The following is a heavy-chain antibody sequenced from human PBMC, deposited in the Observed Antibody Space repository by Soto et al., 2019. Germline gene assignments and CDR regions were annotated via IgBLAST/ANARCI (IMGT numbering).Heavy chain of an antibody. CDR2: IWYDGSNK. Sequence: GGSLRLSCAASGFTFSSYGMHWVRQAPGKGLEWVAVIWYDGSNKYYADSVKGRFTISRDNSKNTLYLQMNSLRAEDTAVYYCAREPGSSWALDYWGQGTLVTVSS. V-gene: IGHV3-33*01. J-gene: IGHJ4*02. CDR3: AREPGSSWALDY. CDR1: GFTFSSYG. D-gene: IGHD6-13*01.